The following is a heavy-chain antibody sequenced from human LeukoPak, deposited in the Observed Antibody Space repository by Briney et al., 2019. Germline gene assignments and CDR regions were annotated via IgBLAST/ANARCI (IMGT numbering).Heavy chain of an antibody. Sequence: PSETLSLTCTVSGGSISSYYWTWIRQPPGKGLEWIGCIYYSGGTNYNSSLKRRVTISVDTSKNQFSLKLSSVTAADTAVCYCARDSGVARTLDYWGQGILVTVSS. J-gene: IGHJ4*02. CDR1: GGSISSYY. CDR3: ARDSGVARTLDY. V-gene: IGHV4-59*01. CDR2: IYYSGGT. D-gene: IGHD2-15*01.